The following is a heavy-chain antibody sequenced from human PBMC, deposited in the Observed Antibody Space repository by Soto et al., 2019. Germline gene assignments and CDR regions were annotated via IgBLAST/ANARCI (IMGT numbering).Heavy chain of an antibody. J-gene: IGHJ4*02. CDR3: ARGNYGCNYHEYYFDY. CDR2: ISYDGSNK. D-gene: IGHD1-7*01. CDR1: GFTFSSYA. V-gene: IGHV3-30-3*01. Sequence: QVQLVESGGGVVQPGRSLRLSCAASGFTFSSYAMHWVRQAPGKGLEWVAVISYDGSNKYYADSVKGRFTISRDNSKNTLYLQMNSLRAEDTAVYYCARGNYGCNYHEYYFDYWGQGTLVTVSS.